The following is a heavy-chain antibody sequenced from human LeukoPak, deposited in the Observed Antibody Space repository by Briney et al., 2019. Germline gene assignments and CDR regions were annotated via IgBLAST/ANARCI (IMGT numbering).Heavy chain of an antibody. V-gene: IGHV1-69*01. Sequence: SVKVSCKASGGTLSSYAISWVRQAPGQGLEWMGGIIPIFGTANYAQKFQGRVTITADESTSTAYMELSSLRSEDTAVYYCARGYCSSTSCYSLPHWGQGTLVTVSS. CDR3: ARGYCSSTSCYSLPH. D-gene: IGHD2-2*01. CDR2: IIPIFGTA. J-gene: IGHJ4*02. CDR1: GGTLSSYA.